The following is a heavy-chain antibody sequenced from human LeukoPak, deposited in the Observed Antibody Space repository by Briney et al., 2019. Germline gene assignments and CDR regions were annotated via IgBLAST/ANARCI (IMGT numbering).Heavy chain of an antibody. J-gene: IGHJ4*02. CDR3: ARGRVTYYYDSSGYLRRPEPVYYSDY. D-gene: IGHD3-22*01. CDR1: GGSFSGYY. Sequence: KSSETLSLTCAVYGGSFSGYYWSWIRQPPGKGLEWIGEINHSGSTDYNPSLKSRVTISVDTSKNQFSLKLSSVTAADTAVYYCARGRVTYYYDSSGYLRRPEPVYYSDYWGQGTLVTVSS. CDR2: INHSGST. V-gene: IGHV4-34*01.